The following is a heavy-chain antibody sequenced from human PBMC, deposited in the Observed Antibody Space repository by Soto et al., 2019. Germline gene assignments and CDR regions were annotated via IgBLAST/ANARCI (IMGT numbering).Heavy chain of an antibody. V-gene: IGHV3-74*01. Sequence: EVQLVESGGGLVQPGGSLRLSCAASGFAFSSYWMHWVRQAPGKGLLWVSRIKFDGSSTYYGDSGKGRFTISRDDAKNTGFLQMNGLRVDDTAVYYCVRGAKNIYAMDVWGQGTTVTVSS. CDR3: VRGAKNIYAMDV. CDR1: GFAFSSYW. J-gene: IGHJ6*02. CDR2: IKFDGSST.